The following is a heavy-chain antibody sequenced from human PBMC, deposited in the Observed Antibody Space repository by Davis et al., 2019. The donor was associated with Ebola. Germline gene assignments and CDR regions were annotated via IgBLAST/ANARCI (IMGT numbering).Heavy chain of an antibody. Sequence: ASVKVSCKVSGYTLTELSMHWVRQAPGKGLEWMGGFDPEDGGTIYAQKFQGRVTMTRNTSISTAYMELSSLRSEDTAVYYFARGVIYCSSTSCYLTGWFDPWDQGTLVTVSS. CDR1: GYTLTELS. V-gene: IGHV1-24*01. D-gene: IGHD2-2*01. J-gene: IGHJ5*02. CDR2: FDPEDGGT. CDR3: ARGVIYCSSTSCYLTGWFDP.